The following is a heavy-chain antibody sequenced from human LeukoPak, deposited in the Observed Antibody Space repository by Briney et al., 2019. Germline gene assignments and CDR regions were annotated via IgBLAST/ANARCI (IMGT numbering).Heavy chain of an antibody. CDR1: GESLNYYY. D-gene: IGHD5-24*01. CDR2: VFDGKTT. V-gene: IGHV4-34*12. J-gene: IGHJ4*02. CDR3: ASGAWATRLHS. Sequence: PSETLSLTCAVYGESLNYYYWSRIRQSPEKGLEWIGEVFDGKTTNYNPSLKSRVTISAVTSSNQFSLNLKSVTAADTAVYYCASGAWATRLHSWAQGTLVIVSS.